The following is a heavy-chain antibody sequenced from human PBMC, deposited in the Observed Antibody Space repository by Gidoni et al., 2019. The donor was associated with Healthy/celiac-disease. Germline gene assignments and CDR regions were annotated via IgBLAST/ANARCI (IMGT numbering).Heavy chain of an antibody. CDR2: IKSKTDGGTT. Sequence: EVQLVESGGGLVKPGGSLRISCAASGFTFSNAWMSWVRQAPGKGLEWVGRIKSKTDGGTTDYAAPVKGRFTISRDDSKNTLYLQMNSLKTEDTAVYYCTTEKWELTKAYWYFDLWGRGTLVTVSS. CDR3: TTEKWELTKAYWYFDL. V-gene: IGHV3-15*01. J-gene: IGHJ2*01. D-gene: IGHD1-26*01. CDR1: GFTFSNAW.